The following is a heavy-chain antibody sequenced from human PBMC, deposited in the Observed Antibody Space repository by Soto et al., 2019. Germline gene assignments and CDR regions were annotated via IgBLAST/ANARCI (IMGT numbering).Heavy chain of an antibody. CDR1: GYTFTSYG. D-gene: IGHD3-10*01. CDR3: ARGPRTEYYYGAGSYPGWFAP. Sequence: QVQLVQSGAEVKKPGASVKVSCKASGYTFTSYGISWVRQAPGQGLEWMGWISAYNGNTNYAQKLQGRVTMTTDTSTSTAYMELRSLRSDDTAVYYCARGPRTEYYYGAGSYPGWFAPWGQGTLVTVSS. J-gene: IGHJ5*02. CDR2: ISAYNGNT. V-gene: IGHV1-18*01.